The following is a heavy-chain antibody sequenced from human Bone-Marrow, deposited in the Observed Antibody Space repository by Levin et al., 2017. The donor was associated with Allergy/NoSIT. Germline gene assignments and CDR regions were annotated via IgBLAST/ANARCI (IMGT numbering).Heavy chain of an antibody. J-gene: IGHJ3*01. CDR2: IGGTYGIT. CDR1: GVTFSNYA. CDR3: AKDLGDCSSTSCYSGCET. D-gene: IGHD2-2*01. Sequence: GESLKISCAASGVTFSNYAMSWVRQAPGKGLQWVSGIGGTYGITNYADSVKGRFTISRDNSKKTLYLQMNSLRADDTAVYYCAKDLGDCSSTSCYSGCETWGQGTMGTVSS. V-gene: IGHV3-23*01.